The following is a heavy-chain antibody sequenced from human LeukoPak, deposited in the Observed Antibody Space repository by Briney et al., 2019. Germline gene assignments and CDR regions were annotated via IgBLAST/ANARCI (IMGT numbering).Heavy chain of an antibody. V-gene: IGHV3-7*03. CDR1: GFTFSSYW. Sequence: PGGSLRLSCAASGFTFSSYWMSWVRQAPGKGLEWVANIKQDGSEKYYVDSVKGRFTISRDNAKNSLYLQMNSLRAEDTAVYYRARVISRQWLVKRSLYYFDYWGQGTLVTVSS. CDR3: ARVISRQWLVKRSLYYFDY. D-gene: IGHD6-19*01. J-gene: IGHJ4*02. CDR2: IKQDGSEK.